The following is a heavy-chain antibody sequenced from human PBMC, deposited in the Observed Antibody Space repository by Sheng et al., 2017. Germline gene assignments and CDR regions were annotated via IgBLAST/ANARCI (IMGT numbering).Heavy chain of an antibody. CDR3: ARVGDFWSGYSPPYAFDI. V-gene: IGHV1-69*05. D-gene: IGHD3-3*01. Sequence: QVQLVQSGAEVKKPGSSVKVSCKASGGTFSSYAISWVRQAPGQGLEWMGGIIPIFGTANYAQKFQGRVTITTDESTSTAYMELSSLRSEDTAVYYCARVGDFWSGYSPPYAFDIWGQGTMVTVSS. CDR1: GGTFSSYA. J-gene: IGHJ3*02. CDR2: IIPIFGTA.